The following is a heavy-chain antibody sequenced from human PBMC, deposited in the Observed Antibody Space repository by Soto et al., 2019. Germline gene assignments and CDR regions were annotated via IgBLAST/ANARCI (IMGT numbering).Heavy chain of an antibody. CDR2: MDSCGEK. CDR1: GLSITDSEMG. D-gene: IGHD6-19*01. V-gene: IGHV2-26*01. Sequence: QVTLKESGPVLVKPTETLTLRCTVSGLSITDSEMGVSWIRQPPGQTLGWLAYMDSCGEKSYRTFLKSRLAISKDTSKSQIVLTMTNMDPADTAPYYCARRHLAVAVSPWFDPWGQGIPVTVSS. J-gene: IGHJ5*02. CDR3: ARRHLAVAVSPWFDP.